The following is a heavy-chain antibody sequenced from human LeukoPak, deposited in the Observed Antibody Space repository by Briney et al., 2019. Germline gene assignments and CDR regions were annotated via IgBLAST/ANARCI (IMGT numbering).Heavy chain of an antibody. CDR2: ISDDASYK. Sequence: GRSLRLSCAASGFTFSSYAMHWVRQPPGKGLEWVAVISDDASYKYYADSVKGRFAISGHSSKNTLYLQMNSLRLEDTAVYYCASGSITAPRGYWGQGTLVTVSS. V-gene: IGHV3-30*03. CDR1: GFTFSSYA. D-gene: IGHD6-6*01. J-gene: IGHJ4*02. CDR3: ASGSITAPRGY.